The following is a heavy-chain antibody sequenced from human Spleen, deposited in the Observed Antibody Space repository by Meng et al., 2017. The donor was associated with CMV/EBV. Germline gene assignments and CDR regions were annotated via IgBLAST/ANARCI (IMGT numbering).Heavy chain of an antibody. D-gene: IGHD5-18*01. Sequence: SETLSLTCTVSGGSIISTNYYWGWIRQPPGKGLEWIGSIYYSGSTYYNPSLKSRVTISVDTSKNQFSLKLTSVTAADTAVYYCARGVVDTAMASDYWGQGTLVTVSS. J-gene: IGHJ4*02. CDR2: IYYSGST. CDR1: GGSIISTNYY. V-gene: IGHV4-39*07. CDR3: ARGVVDTAMASDY.